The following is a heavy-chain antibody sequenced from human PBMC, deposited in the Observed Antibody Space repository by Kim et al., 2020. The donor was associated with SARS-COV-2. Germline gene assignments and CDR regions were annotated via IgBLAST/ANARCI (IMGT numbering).Heavy chain of an antibody. D-gene: IGHD1-26*01. CDR3: ARSRRYSGSHINAFDI. Sequence: SGKGRFTISRDNSKNTLYQQMNSLRDEDTAVYYCARSRRYSGSHINAFDIWGQGTMVTVSS. J-gene: IGHJ3*02. V-gene: IGHV3-30*01.